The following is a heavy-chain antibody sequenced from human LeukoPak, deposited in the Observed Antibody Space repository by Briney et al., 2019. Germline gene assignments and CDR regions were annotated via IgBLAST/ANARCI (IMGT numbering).Heavy chain of an antibody. CDR2: ISGSGGST. V-gene: IGHV3-23*01. Sequence: PGGSLRLSCAASGFTFSSYAMSWVRQAPGKGLEWVSAISGSGGSTYYADSVKGRFTISRDNSKNTLYLQMNSLRAEDTAVYYCAKDLELWFGELSVYFDYWGQGTLVTVSS. CDR1: GFTFSSYA. D-gene: IGHD3-10*01. CDR3: AKDLELWFGELSVYFDY. J-gene: IGHJ4*02.